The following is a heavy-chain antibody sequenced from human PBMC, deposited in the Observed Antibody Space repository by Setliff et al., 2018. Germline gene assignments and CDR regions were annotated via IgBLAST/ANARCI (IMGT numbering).Heavy chain of an antibody. CDR1: GGSFSDSY. CDR2: INYLGNT. D-gene: IGHD2-21*01. Sequence: SETLSLTCAVYGGSFSDSYWSWIRQPPGKGLEWIGDINYLGNTNYNPSLKSRVTISVDTSKNQFSLKLSSVTAADTAVYYCARDPTSGALFRAFDIWGQGTMVTVSS. V-gene: IGHV4-34*01. CDR3: ARDPTSGALFRAFDI. J-gene: IGHJ3*02.